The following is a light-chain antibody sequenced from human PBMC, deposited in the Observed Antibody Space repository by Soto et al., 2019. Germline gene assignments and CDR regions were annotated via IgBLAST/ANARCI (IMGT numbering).Light chain of an antibody. CDR3: QQSHSTPT. J-gene: IGKJ4*01. Sequence: DIQMTQSPSSLSASVGDRVTITCRASQTISIDLNWYQQKPGKVPTLLISATSTLQSGVPSRFVGSGSGTDFTLTISSLQPEDFATDYCQQSHSTPTFGGGNKVEIK. CDR1: QTISID. V-gene: IGKV1-39*01. CDR2: ATS.